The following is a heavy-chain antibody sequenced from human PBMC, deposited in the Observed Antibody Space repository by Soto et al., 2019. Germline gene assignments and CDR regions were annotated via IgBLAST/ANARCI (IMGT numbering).Heavy chain of an antibody. Sequence: ASVKVSCKASGGTFSSYAISWVRQAPGQGLEWMGGIIPIFGTANYAQKFQGRVTITADESTSTAHMELSSLRSEDTAVYYCARVRQRITIFGVVILSGMDVWGQGTTVTVSS. CDR2: IIPIFGTA. CDR3: ARVRQRITIFGVVILSGMDV. J-gene: IGHJ6*02. CDR1: GGTFSSYA. D-gene: IGHD3-3*01. V-gene: IGHV1-69*13.